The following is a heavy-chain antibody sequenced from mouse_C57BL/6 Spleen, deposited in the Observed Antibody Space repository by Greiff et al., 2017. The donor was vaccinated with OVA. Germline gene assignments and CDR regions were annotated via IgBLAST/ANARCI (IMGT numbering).Heavy chain of an antibody. CDR3: ARHAGAFDY. CDR2: ISGGGGNT. J-gene: IGHJ2*01. V-gene: IGHV5-9*01. Sequence: EVQVVESGGGLVKPGGSLKLSCAASGFTFSSYTMSWVRQTPEKRLEWVATISGGGGNTYYPDSVKGRFTISRDNAKNTLYRQMSSLRAEDTALYYCARHAGAFDYWGQGTTLTVSS. D-gene: IGHD4-1*01. CDR1: GFTFSSYT.